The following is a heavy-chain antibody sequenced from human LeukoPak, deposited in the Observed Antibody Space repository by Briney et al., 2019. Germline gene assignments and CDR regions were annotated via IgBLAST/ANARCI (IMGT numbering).Heavy chain of an antibody. D-gene: IGHD2-15*01. J-gene: IGHJ6*02. CDR2: ISYDGSNK. V-gene: IGHV3-30-3*01. CDR1: GFTFSSYA. CDR3: AREYCSGGSCFNYYYYYGMDV. Sequence: GGSLRLSCAASGFTFSSYAMRWVRQAPGKGLEWVAVISYDGSNKYYADSVKGRFTISRDNSKNTLYLQMNSLRAEDTAVYYCAREYCSGGSCFNYYYYYGMDVWGQGTTVTVSS.